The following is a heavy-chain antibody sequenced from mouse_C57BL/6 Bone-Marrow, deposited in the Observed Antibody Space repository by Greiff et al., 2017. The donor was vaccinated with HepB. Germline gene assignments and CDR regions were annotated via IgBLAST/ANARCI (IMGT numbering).Heavy chain of an antibody. CDR1: GYTFTSYW. CDR3: TRLYYGNYGGFAY. CDR2: IYPGNSDT. V-gene: IGHV1-5*01. J-gene: IGHJ3*01. Sequence: EVKLMESGTVLARPGASVKMSCKTSGYTFTSYWMHWVKQRPGQGLEWRGAIYPGNSDTSYNQKFKGKAKLTAVTSASTAYMELSSLTNEDSAVYYCTRLYYGNYGGFAYWGQGTRVTVSA. D-gene: IGHD2-1*01.